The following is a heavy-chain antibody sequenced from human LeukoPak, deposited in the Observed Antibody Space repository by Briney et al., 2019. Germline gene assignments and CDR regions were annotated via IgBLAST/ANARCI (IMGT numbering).Heavy chain of an antibody. D-gene: IGHD6-6*01. Sequence: ASVKVSCKASGYTFTTYGISWVRLAPGQGLEWMGWISAYNGNTNYAQQFQGRVTMTADTSMSTAYMELRSLRSDDTAVYYCARDLIAVRPGWFDPWGQGSLVTVSS. CDR2: ISAYNGNT. CDR3: ARDLIAVRPGWFDP. CDR1: GYTFTTYG. J-gene: IGHJ5*02. V-gene: IGHV1-18*01.